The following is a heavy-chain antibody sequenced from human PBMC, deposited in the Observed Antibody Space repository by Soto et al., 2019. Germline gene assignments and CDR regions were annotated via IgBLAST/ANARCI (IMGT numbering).Heavy chain of an antibody. CDR2: INPSGGRT. CDR1: GRNFTKKY. J-gene: IGHJ4*02. CDR3: AGLYYYDSSRYYDH. Sequence: AAVNGTCKGTGRNFTKKYRHWVGQAGGQGLDWIRIINPSGGRTTYSQKFQGRVTMTSDTSTRKFQMELSSLTSEDTALYYCAGLYYYDSSRYYDHWGQGTLVTVSS. V-gene: IGHV1-46*01. D-gene: IGHD3-22*01.